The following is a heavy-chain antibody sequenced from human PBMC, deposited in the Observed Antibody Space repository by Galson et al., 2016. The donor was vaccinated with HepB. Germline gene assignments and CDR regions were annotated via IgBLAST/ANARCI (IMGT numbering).Heavy chain of an antibody. CDR3: ARLYRYGYRDHYYGMDV. CDR1: GGTFSSYA. D-gene: IGHD5-18*01. J-gene: IGHJ6*02. Sequence: SVKVSCKASGGTFSSYAISWVRQAPGQGLEWMGGIIPFLGTINYAQKLLGRVTITADKSTSTAYMELSSLRSEDTAVYYCARLYRYGYRDHYYGMDVCGQGTTVTVSS. V-gene: IGHV1-69*10. CDR2: IIPFLGTI.